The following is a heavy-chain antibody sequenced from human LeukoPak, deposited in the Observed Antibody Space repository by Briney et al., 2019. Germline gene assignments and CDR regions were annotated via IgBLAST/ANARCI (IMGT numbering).Heavy chain of an antibody. Sequence: GASVKVSCKASGYTFTSYGISWVRQAPGQGLEWMGWIRAYNGNTNYAQKLQGRVTMTTDTSTSTAYMELRSLRSDDTAVYYCARDRLHYYDSSGYYYDYWGQGTLVTVSS. CDR1: GYTFTSYG. CDR2: IRAYNGNT. D-gene: IGHD3-22*01. CDR3: ARDRLHYYDSSGYYYDY. V-gene: IGHV1-18*01. J-gene: IGHJ4*02.